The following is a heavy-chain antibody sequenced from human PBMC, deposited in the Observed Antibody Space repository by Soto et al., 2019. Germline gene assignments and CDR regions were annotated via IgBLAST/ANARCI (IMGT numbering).Heavy chain of an antibody. J-gene: IGHJ4*02. Sequence: GGSLRLSCAASGFTFSSYGMHWVRQAPGKGLEWVAVIWYDGSNKYYAVSVKGRFTISRDNSKNTLYLQMTSLRAEDTAVYYCARDRALLRTGPFDYWGQGTLVTVSS. D-gene: IGHD1-26*01. CDR3: ARDRALLRTGPFDY. CDR1: GFTFSSYG. CDR2: IWYDGSNK. V-gene: IGHV3-33*01.